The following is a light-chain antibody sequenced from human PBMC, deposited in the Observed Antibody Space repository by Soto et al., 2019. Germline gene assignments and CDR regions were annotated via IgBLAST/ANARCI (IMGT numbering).Light chain of an antibody. CDR1: SSNIGAGYD. V-gene: IGLV1-40*01. CDR2: GNS. Sequence: QSVLTQPPSVSGAPGQRVTISCTGSSSNIGAGYDVHWYQQLPGTAPKLLISGNSNRPSGMPYLFSGSQSATSAALDITGLQDEDEADYYGQSYDSILSGSVFGGGTQLTVL. CDR3: QSYDSILSGSV. J-gene: IGLJ3*02.